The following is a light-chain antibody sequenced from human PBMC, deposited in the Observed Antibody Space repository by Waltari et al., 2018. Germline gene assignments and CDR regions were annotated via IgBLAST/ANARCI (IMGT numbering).Light chain of an antibody. CDR3: QQLNSYPT. V-gene: IGKV1-9*01. J-gene: IGKJ5*01. CDR2: AAS. Sequence: DIQLTQSPSFLSASVGDRVTITCRASQGISSYLAWYQQKPGKAPKLLIYAASTLQSGVPSRFSVSGSGTEFTLTISSLQPEDFATYYCQQLNSYPTFGQGTRLEIK. CDR1: QGISSY.